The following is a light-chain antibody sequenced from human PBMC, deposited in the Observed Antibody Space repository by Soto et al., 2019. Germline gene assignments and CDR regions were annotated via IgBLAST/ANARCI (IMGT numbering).Light chain of an antibody. CDR1: SGDVGSYKY. Sequence: QSALTQPASVSGSPGQSISVSCTGSSGDVGSYKYVSWYQQHPGKAPKLIIYEVNKRPSGVSDRFSGSRSGTSASLAISGLQSDDEADYFCSTWDDSLNGWVFGGGTKLTVL. J-gene: IGLJ3*02. CDR2: EVN. CDR3: STWDDSLNGWV. V-gene: IGLV2-14*01.